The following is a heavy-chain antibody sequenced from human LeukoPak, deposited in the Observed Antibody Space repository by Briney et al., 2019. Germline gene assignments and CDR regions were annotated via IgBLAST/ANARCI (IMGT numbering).Heavy chain of an antibody. J-gene: IGHJ4*02. CDR2: INTDGRTT. V-gene: IGHV3-74*01. CDR1: GFPFNTYS. CDR3: AKDDFRYCTNGVCYTTRMNY. D-gene: IGHD2-8*01. Sequence: GGSLRLSCAASGFPFNTYSMNWVRQAPGQGLEWVSRINTDGRTTTYADSVKGRFTISRDNAKNTLYLQMNTPRAEDTAVYYCAKDDFRYCTNGVCYTTRMNYWGQGTLVTVSS.